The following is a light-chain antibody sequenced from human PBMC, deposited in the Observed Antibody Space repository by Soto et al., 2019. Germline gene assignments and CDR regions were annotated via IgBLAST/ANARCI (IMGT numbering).Light chain of an antibody. Sequence: DIVMTQSPLSLXVTPGEPASISCRSSQSLLHSNGYNYLDWYLQKPGQSPQLLIYLGSNRASGVPDRFSGSGSGTDFTLKISRXEXXXXXXXXXXXXXXTPLTFGGGTKVEIK. CDR3: XXXXXTPLT. J-gene: IGKJ4*01. CDR1: QSLLHSNGYNY. V-gene: IGKV2-28*01. CDR2: LGS.